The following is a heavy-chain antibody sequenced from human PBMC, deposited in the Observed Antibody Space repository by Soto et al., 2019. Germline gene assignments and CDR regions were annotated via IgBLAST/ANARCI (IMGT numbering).Heavy chain of an antibody. CDR3: ASGIKLWLRRINNGYSG. D-gene: IGHD5-12*01. Sequence: QVQLVQSGAEVKTPESSVKVSCKAPGGTISTYDISWVRQAPGQGLEWMGGIIPMFGTANYAQRFQDRVTITADESTNTVYMELSSLRSEDTAVYFCASGIKLWLRRINNGYSGWGQGTLVTVSS. CDR2: IIPMFGTA. CDR1: GGTISTYD. V-gene: IGHV1-69*12. J-gene: IGHJ4*02.